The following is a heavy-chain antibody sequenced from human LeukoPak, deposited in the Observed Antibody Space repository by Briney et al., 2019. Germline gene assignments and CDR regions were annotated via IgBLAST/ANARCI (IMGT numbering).Heavy chain of an antibody. V-gene: IGHV4-59*01. CDR2: IYYSGST. CDR3: ATCSVVTATPSYMDV. Sequence: SETLSLTCTVSGGSISSYYWSWIRQPPGKGLEWIGYIYYSGSTNYNPSLKSRVTISVDTYKNQFSLKLSSVTAADTAVYYCATCSVVTATPSYMDVWGKGTTVTVSS. D-gene: IGHD2-21*02. CDR1: GGSISSYY. J-gene: IGHJ6*03.